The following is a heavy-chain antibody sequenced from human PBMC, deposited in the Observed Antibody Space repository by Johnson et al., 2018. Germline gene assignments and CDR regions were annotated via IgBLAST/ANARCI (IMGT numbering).Heavy chain of an antibody. CDR1: GYTFASCD. J-gene: IGHJ4*02. D-gene: IGHD1-14*01. V-gene: IGHV1-8*01. CDR2: MNPNSGNP. CDR3: ACDPYPGGFKY. Sequence: QVQLVQSGAEMKKPGASVKVSCKASGYTFASCDINWVRQATGQGLEWMGWMNPNSGNPLYAQSLQGRGTLTRKTSINPAFMELKSLKSQDTAVYYWACDPYPGGFKYWGQGTLVTVSS.